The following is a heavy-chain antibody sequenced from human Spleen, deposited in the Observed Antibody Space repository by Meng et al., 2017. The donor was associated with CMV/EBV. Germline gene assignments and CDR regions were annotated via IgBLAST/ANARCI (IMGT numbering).Heavy chain of an antibody. J-gene: IGHJ6*02. D-gene: IGHD2-2*01. Sequence: GESLKISCAASGFTVSSNYMSWVRQAPGKGLEWVSAISGSGGSTYYADSVKGRFTISRDNSKNTLYLQMNSLRAEDTAVYYCAKLILYCSSTSCYHYYGMDVWGQGTTVTVSS. CDR2: ISGSGGST. V-gene: IGHV3-23*01. CDR1: GFTVSSNY. CDR3: AKLILYCSSTSCYHYYGMDV.